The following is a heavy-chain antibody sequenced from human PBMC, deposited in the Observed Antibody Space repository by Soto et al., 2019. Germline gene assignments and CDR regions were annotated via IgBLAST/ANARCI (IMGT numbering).Heavy chain of an antibody. D-gene: IGHD3-3*01. CDR2: ISGSGGST. Sequence: GGSLSLSCAASGFTFSNYAMSWVRQAPGKGLEWVSAISGSGGSTYYADSVKGRFTISRDNSKNTLYLQMNSLRAEDTAVYYCAKHHLVLRFLEWLLRVHYGMDVWGQGTTVTVLL. CDR1: GFTFSNYA. CDR3: AKHHLVLRFLEWLLRVHYGMDV. J-gene: IGHJ6*02. V-gene: IGHV3-23*01.